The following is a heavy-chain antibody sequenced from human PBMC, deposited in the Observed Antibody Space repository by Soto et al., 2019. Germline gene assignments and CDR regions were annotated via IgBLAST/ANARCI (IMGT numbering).Heavy chain of an antibody. CDR1: GGSFSGYY. V-gene: IGHV4-34*01. J-gene: IGHJ6*02. CDR2: INHSGST. CDR3: ARAPSTVVRGSYYYYGMDV. D-gene: IGHD4-17*01. Sequence: QVQLQQWGAGLLKPSETLSLTCAVYGGSFSGYYWSWIRQPPGKGLEWIGEINHSGSTNYNPSLKSRVTISVDTSKNQFSLKLSSVTAADTAVYYCARAPSTVVRGSYYYYGMDVWGQGTTVTVSS.